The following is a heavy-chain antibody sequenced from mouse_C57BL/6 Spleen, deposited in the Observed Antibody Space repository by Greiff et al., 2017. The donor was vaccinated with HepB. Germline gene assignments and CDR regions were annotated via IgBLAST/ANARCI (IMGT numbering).Heavy chain of an antibody. J-gene: IGHJ3*01. CDR3: ARDPYDYDGTWFAY. Sequence: EVKLMESGGGLVKPGGSLKLSCAASGFTFSSYAMSWVRQTPEKRLEWVATISDGGSYTYYPDNVKGRFTISRDNVKNNLYLQMSHLKSEDTAMYYCARDPYDYDGTWFAYWGQGTLVTVSA. CDR1: GFTFSSYA. CDR2: ISDGGSYT. D-gene: IGHD2-4*01. V-gene: IGHV5-4*01.